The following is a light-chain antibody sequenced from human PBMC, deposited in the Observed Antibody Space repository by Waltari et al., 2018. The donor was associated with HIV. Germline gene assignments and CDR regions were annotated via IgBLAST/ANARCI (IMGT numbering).Light chain of an antibody. Sequence: DVRLTQSPSSLSASVGDTVTITCRASQCISNSLAWFQQKPGKAPSPLMYSSSNLQSGVPSRFSGSGSDTDFTLTITSLQPEDFATYYCQQYETYPITFGQGTRLEIE. CDR1: QCISNS. CDR2: SSS. V-gene: IGKV1-16*01. CDR3: QQYETYPIT. J-gene: IGKJ5*01.